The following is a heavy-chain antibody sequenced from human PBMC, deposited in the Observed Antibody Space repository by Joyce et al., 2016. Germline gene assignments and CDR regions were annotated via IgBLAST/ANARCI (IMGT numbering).Heavy chain of an antibody. Sequence: EVQLLESGGGLVQPGGCLRISCAASGFTFSNFAMSCVRQAPWNGVEWVSSISGSGGVAKYADSVKGRFTISRDNSKNTLSLEMSSLRVEDTAVYYCARGLFGSNWGDYWGQGTLVTVSS. CDR1: GFTFSNFA. V-gene: IGHV3-23*01. CDR2: ISGSGGVA. J-gene: IGHJ4*02. D-gene: IGHD3-10*01. CDR3: ARGLFGSNWGDY.